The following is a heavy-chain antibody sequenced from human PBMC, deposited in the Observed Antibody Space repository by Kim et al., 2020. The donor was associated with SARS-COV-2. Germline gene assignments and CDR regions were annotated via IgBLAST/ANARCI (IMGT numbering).Heavy chain of an antibody. CDR3: VRRQFTSGWYYFDY. Sequence: GSLRLSCAASGFTFSSHWMHWVRQAPGKGLVWVSRINSDGTTTSYGDSVKGRFTISRDNAKNTLYLQMNSLRAEDPAVYYCVRRQFTSGWYYFDYWGQG. D-gene: IGHD6-19*01. J-gene: IGHJ4*02. CDR2: INSDGTTT. V-gene: IGHV3-74*01. CDR1: GFTFSSHW.